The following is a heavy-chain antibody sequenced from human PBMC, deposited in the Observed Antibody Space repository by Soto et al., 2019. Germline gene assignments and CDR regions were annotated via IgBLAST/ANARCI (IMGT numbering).Heavy chain of an antibody. CDR1: GASIRNFY. D-gene: IGHD6-19*01. Sequence: QVHLQESGPGLVKPSETMSLTCTASGASIRNFYWNWVRQFQGKGLEWIGHIYNGERTNYNPSLKSRVTISVDTAKNQFSLKLSSVTVADTAVYYCAQTTGWPGFDYWGQGTLVAVSS. CDR2: IYNGERT. V-gene: IGHV4-59*01. CDR3: AQTTGWPGFDY. J-gene: IGHJ4*02.